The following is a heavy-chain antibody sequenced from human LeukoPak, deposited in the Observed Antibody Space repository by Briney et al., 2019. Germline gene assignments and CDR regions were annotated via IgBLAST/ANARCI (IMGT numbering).Heavy chain of an antibody. J-gene: IGHJ6*02. CDR2: ISGSGGST. CDR3: ARDPGSDYVSPSYYYYYYGMDV. Sequence: PGGSLRLSCAASGFTFSSYAMSWVRQAPGKGLEWVSAISGSGGSTYYADSGKGRFTIARDKAKNSLYLQMNSPRAEDTAVYYCARDPGSDYVSPSYYYYYYGMDVWGQGTTVTVSS. D-gene: IGHD3-10*01. CDR1: GFTFSSYA. V-gene: IGHV3-23*01.